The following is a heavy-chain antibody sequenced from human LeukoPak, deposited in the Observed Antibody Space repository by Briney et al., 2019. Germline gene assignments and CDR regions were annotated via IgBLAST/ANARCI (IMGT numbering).Heavy chain of an antibody. CDR1: GYTFTGYY. CDR2: INPNSGGI. CDR3: ARAATPPEIHAADFDI. Sequence: ASVKVSCKASGYTFTGYYMHWVRQAPGQGLEWMGWINPNSGGINYAQKFQGRVTMTRDTSISTAYMELSRLRSDDTAVYYCARAATPPEIHAADFDIWGQGTMVTVSS. D-gene: IGHD1-26*01. J-gene: IGHJ3*02. V-gene: IGHV1-2*02.